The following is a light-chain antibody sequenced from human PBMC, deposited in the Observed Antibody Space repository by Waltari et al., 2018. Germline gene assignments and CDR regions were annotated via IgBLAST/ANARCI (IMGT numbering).Light chain of an antibody. J-gene: IGLJ1*01. CDR1: NSDVGGYNY. CDR2: DVT. Sequence: QSALTQPASVSGSPGQSITISCTGANSDVGGYNYVSWYQQYPGKAPKLIIYDVTQQPSGISNRFSGSKSGNTASLTISGLQTEDEAYYHCGSYTARSTYVFGTGTKVTVL. CDR3: GSYTARSTYV. V-gene: IGLV2-14*03.